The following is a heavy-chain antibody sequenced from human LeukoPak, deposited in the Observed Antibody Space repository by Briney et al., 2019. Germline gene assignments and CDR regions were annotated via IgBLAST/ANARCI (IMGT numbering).Heavy chain of an antibody. CDR2: IWYDGSNK. V-gene: IGHV3-33*03. Sequence: PGGSLRLSCAASGFTFSAYGMHWVRQAPGKGLEWVAVIWYDGSNKYYADSVKGRFTISRDNSKNTLYLQMNSLRAEDTAVYYCASSMRDCSGGSCHWGWFDPWGQGTLVTVSS. D-gene: IGHD2-15*01. J-gene: IGHJ5*02. CDR3: ASSMRDCSGGSCHWGWFDP. CDR1: GFTFSAYG.